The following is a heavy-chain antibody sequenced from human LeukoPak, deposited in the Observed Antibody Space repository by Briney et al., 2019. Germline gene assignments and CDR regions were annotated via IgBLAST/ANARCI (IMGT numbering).Heavy chain of an antibody. Sequence: ASVKVSCKASGYTFTGYYMHWVRQAPGQGLEWMGWINPNSGGTNYAQKLQGRVTMTTDTSTSTAYMELRSLRSDDTAVYYCARDCSGGSCYDNYFDYWGQGTLVTVSS. J-gene: IGHJ4*02. CDR3: ARDCSGGSCYDNYFDY. CDR1: GYTFTGYY. D-gene: IGHD2-15*01. V-gene: IGHV1-2*02. CDR2: INPNSGGT.